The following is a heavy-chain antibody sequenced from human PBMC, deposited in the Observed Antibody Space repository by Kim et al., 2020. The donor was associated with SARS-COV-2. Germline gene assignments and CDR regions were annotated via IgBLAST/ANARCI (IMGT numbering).Heavy chain of an antibody. CDR1: GYIFINYW. Sequence: GESLKISCRASGYIFINYWIAWVRQVPGKGLEWMGVIDPADSYPRYSPSFRGQVTISADKSTTTAYLQLSTLKASDTGLYYCARHPRTDAGTVFYYLDSW. J-gene: IGHJ5*01. D-gene: IGHD1-26*01. CDR2: IDPADSYP. V-gene: IGHV5-51*01. CDR3: ARHPRTDAGTVFYYLDS.